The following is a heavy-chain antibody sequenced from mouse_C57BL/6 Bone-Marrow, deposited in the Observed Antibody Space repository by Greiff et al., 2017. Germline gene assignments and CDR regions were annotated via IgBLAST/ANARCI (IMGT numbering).Heavy chain of an antibody. CDR1: GFNIKDYY. V-gene: IGHV14-4*01. CDR2: IDPENGDT. CDR3: TTGRGYGSFAY. J-gene: IGHJ3*01. D-gene: IGHD2-2*01. Sequence: EVQVVESGAELVRPGASVKFSCTASGFNIKDYYMHWVKQRPEQGLEWIGWIDPENGDTEYASKFQGKATITADTSSNTAYLQLSSLTSEDTAVYYCTTGRGYGSFAYWGQGTLVTVSA.